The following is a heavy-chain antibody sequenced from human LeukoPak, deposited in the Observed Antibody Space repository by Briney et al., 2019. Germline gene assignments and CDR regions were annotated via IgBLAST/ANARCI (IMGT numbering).Heavy chain of an antibody. D-gene: IGHD3-10*01. CDR3: ARDYFGSGSYALLDY. CDR2: IAWDSTDK. J-gene: IGHJ4*02. V-gene: IGHV3-30*04. CDR1: GFTFSTYA. Sequence: PGGSPRLSCTASGFTFSTYAMDWVRQAPGKGLEWVALIAWDSTDKYYAESVKGRFTISRDNSKNTLYLQMNSLRAEDTATYYCARDYFGSGSYALLDYWGQGTLVTVSS.